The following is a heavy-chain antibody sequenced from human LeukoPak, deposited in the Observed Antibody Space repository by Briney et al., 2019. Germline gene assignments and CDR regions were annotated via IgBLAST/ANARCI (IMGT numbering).Heavy chain of an antibody. Sequence: GGSLRLSCAASGFTFDDFGMHWVRQAPGKGLEWVAFIRYDGSKKYYADSVKGRFTISRDNSKNTLYLQMNSLRPEDTAVYYCAKGTYYYDSSGYYPRDWGQGTLVTVSS. V-gene: IGHV3-30*02. D-gene: IGHD3-22*01. CDR3: AKGTYYYDSSGYYPRD. CDR1: GFTFDDFG. J-gene: IGHJ4*02. CDR2: IRYDGSKK.